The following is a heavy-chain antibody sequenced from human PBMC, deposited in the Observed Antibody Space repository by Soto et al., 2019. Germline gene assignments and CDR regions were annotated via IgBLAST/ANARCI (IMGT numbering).Heavy chain of an antibody. V-gene: IGHV1-24*01. Sequence: ASVKVSCKVSGYTLTGFSMHWVRQAPGKGLEWMGGFDPEDGETIYAQKLQGRVTMTEDTSTDTAYMELSSLRSEDTAVYYCARGGWNGADPFDIWGQGTMVTVSS. CDR3: ARGGWNGADPFDI. CDR2: FDPEDGET. J-gene: IGHJ3*02. D-gene: IGHD1-1*01. CDR1: GYTLTGFS.